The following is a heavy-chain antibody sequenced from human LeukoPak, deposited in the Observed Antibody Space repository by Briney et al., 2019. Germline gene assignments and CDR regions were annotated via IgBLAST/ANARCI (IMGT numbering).Heavy chain of an antibody. CDR3: ASRGSSGPPPYYYYYMDV. CDR1: GFTFSSYG. D-gene: IGHD3-22*01. CDR2: IKQDGSEK. J-gene: IGHJ6*03. V-gene: IGHV3-7*01. Sequence: PGGTLRLSCAASGFTFSSYGMSWVRQAPGKGLEWVANIKQDGSEKYYVDSVKGRFTISRDNAKNSLYLQMNSLRAEDTAVYYCASRGSSGPPPYYYYYMDVWGKGTTVTVSS.